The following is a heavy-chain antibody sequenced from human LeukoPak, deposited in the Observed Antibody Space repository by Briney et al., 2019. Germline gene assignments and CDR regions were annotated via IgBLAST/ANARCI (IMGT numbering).Heavy chain of an antibody. D-gene: IGHD3-10*01. CDR3: AREESYGSGSYDY. CDR1: GGSISSGSYY. CDR2: IYTSGSI. V-gene: IGHV4-61*02. J-gene: IGHJ4*02. Sequence: PSQTLSLTCTVSGGSISSGSYYWSWIRQPAGKGLEGIGRIYTSGSINYNPSLKSRVTISVDTSKNQFSLKLSSVTAADTAVYYCAREESYGSGSYDYWGQGTLVTVSS.